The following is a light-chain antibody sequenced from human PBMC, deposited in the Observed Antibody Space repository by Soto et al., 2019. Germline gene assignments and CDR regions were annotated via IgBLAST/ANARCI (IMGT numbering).Light chain of an antibody. CDR2: EVS. CDR3: CSYAGRSTFYV. J-gene: IGLJ1*01. V-gene: IGLV2-23*02. Sequence: QSALTQPASVSGSPGQSITISCTGTSSDVGGYNYVSWYQQHPGKAPKLMICEVSKRPSGISNRFSGSKSGNTASLTISGLQAEDEADYYCCSYAGRSTFYVFGTGTKVTVL. CDR1: SSDVGGYNY.